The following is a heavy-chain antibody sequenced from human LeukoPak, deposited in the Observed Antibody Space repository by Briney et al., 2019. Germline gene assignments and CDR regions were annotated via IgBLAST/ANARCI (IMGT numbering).Heavy chain of an antibody. CDR2: INHSGST. J-gene: IGHJ5*02. D-gene: IGHD4-17*01. CDR3: ARDGMTPAT. CDR1: GGSFSGYY. Sequence: SETLSLTCAVYGGSFSGYYWSWIRQPPGKGLEWIGEINHSGSTNYNPSLKSRVTISVDTSKGQFSLKLSSVTAADTAVYYCARDGMTPATWGQETLVTASS. V-gene: IGHV4-34*01.